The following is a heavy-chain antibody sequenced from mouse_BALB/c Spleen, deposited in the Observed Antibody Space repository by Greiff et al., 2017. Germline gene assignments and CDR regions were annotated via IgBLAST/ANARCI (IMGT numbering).Heavy chain of an antibody. D-gene: IGHD3-3*01. Sequence: EVMLVESGGGLVQPGGSLKLSCAASGFTFSSYTMSWVRQTPEKRLEWVAYISNGGGSTYYPDTVKGRFTISRDNAKNTLYLQMSSLKSEDTAMYYCASHRGYYFDYWGQGTTLTVSS. CDR1: GFTFSSYT. J-gene: IGHJ2*01. V-gene: IGHV5-12-2*01. CDR3: ASHRGYYFDY. CDR2: ISNGGGST.